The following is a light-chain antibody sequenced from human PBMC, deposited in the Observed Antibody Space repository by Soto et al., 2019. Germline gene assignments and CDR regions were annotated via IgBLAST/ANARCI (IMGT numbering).Light chain of an antibody. Sequence: DIQLTQSPSTLSASVGDRVTVTCRASQSINTWLAWYQQKPGKAPSLLIYDASSLESGVPSRFSGRGAGTEFTLIVSSLQPEDCATYFCQEYSSKFRTFGHGTKVDIK. CDR1: QSINTW. V-gene: IGKV1-5*01. CDR2: DAS. CDR3: QEYSSKFRT. J-gene: IGKJ1*01.